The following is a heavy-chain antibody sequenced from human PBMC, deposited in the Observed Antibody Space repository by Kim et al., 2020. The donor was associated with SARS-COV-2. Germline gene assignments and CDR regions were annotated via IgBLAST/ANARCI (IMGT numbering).Heavy chain of an antibody. CDR1: GFTFSSYA. CDR2: ISYDGSNK. CDR3: ARDRWDH. D-gene: IGHD2-15*01. J-gene: IGHJ4*02. Sequence: GGSLRLSCAASGFTFSSYAMHWVRQAPGKGLEWVAVISYDGSNKYYADSVKGRFTISRDNSKNTLYLQMNSLRAEDTAVYYCARDRWDHWGQGTLVTVSS. V-gene: IGHV3-30-3*01.